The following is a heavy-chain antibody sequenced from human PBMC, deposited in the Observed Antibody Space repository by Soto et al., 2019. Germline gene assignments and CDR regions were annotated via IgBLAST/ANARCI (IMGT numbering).Heavy chain of an antibody. V-gene: IGHV3-30-3*01. CDR1: GFTFSSYA. CDR2: ISYDGSNK. Sequence: SLRLSCAASGFTFSSYAMHWVRQAPGKGLEWVAVISYDGSNKYYADSVKGRFTISGDNSKNTLYLQMNSLRAEDTAVYYCAREGFDYWGQGTLVTVSS. J-gene: IGHJ4*02. CDR3: AREGFDY.